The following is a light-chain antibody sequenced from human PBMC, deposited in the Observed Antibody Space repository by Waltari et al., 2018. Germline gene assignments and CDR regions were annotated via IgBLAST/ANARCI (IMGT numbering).Light chain of an antibody. Sequence: QSALTQPASVSGSPGQSLTISCPGTSRAVGSYNLVSWYQQHPGKAPTLMIYEVSKRPSGVSNRFSGSKSCNTASLTISGLQAEDEADYYCCSYAGSSTLVFGGGTKLTVL. J-gene: IGLJ3*02. V-gene: IGLV2-23*02. CDR3: CSYAGSSTLV. CDR1: SRAVGSYNL. CDR2: EVS.